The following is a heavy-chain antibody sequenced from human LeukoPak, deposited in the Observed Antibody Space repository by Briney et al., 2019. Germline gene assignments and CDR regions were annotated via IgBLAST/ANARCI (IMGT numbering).Heavy chain of an antibody. D-gene: IGHD2-2*01. V-gene: IGHV1-69*05. CDR1: GGTFSSYA. Sequence: SAKVSCKASGGTFSSYAISWVRQAPGQGLEWMGGIIPIFGTANYAQKFQGRVTITTDESTSTAYMELSSLRSEDTAVYYCASHYCSSTSCLWYFDYWGQGTLVTVSS. CDR2: IIPIFGTA. J-gene: IGHJ4*02. CDR3: ASHYCSSTSCLWYFDY.